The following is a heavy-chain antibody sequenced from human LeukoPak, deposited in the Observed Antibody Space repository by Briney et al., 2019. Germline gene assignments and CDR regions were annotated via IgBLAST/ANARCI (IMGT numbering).Heavy chain of an antibody. D-gene: IGHD2-21*01. V-gene: IGHV4-39*01. J-gene: IGHJ4*02. Sequence: SETLSLTCTVSGGSISSSSYYWGWIRQPPGKGLEWIGSIYYSGSTYYNPSLKGRVTISVDTSKNQFSLKLSSVTAADTAVYYCARLSPIWWFYWGQGTLVTVSS. CDR3: ARLSPIWWFY. CDR2: IYYSGST. CDR1: GGSISSSSYY.